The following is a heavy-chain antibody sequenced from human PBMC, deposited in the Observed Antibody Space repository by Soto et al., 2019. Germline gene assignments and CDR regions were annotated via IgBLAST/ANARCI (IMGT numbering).Heavy chain of an antibody. CDR1: GGSISSSSYY. V-gene: IGHV4-39*01. CDR3: ARAWVVVFGYGMDV. CDR2: IYYSGST. Sequence: PSDTLSLTWTVSGGSISSSSYYWGWIRQPPGKGLEWIGSIYYSGSTYYNPSLKSRVTISVDTSKNQFSLKLSSVTAADTAVYYCARAWVVVFGYGMDVWGQGTTVTVSS. J-gene: IGHJ6*02. D-gene: IGHD3-22*01.